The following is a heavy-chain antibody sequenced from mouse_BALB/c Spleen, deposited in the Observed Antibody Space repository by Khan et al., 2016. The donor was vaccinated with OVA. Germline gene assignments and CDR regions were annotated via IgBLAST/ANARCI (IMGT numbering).Heavy chain of an antibody. D-gene: IGHD4-1*01. V-gene: IGHV1S137*01. Sequence: VQLVESGPEVVRPGVSVKISCKGSGYTFTDYAMHWVKQSHAKSLEWIGIISTYNGNSNYNQKFKGRATMTVDKSSSTAYMELARLTSEDSAIYYCARDWAAWFAYWGQGTLVTVSA. CDR2: ISTYNGNS. CDR1: GYTFTDYA. CDR3: ARDWAAWFAY. J-gene: IGHJ3*01.